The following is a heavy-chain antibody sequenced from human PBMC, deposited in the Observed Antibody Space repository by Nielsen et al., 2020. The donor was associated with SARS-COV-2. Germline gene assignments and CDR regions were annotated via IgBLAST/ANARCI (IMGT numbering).Heavy chain of an antibody. V-gene: IGHV3-23*01. CDR2: ISGSGGST. D-gene: IGHD6-19*01. J-gene: IGHJ4*02. CDR3: ASGDIAVAGTRFDY. Sequence: VRQAPGKGLEWVSAISGSGGSTYYADSVKGRFTISRDNSKNTLYLQMNSLRAEDTAVYYCASGDIAVAGTRFDYWGQGTLVTVSS.